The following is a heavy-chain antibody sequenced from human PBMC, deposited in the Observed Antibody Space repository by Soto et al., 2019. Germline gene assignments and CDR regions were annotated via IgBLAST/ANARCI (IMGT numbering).Heavy chain of an antibody. CDR1: GGSISSSSYY. CDR2: IYYSGST. CDR3: ARSAGYHYDSSGYYYSPFDY. D-gene: IGHD3-22*01. J-gene: IGHJ4*02. V-gene: IGHV4-39*07. Sequence: SETLSLTCTVSGGSISSSSYYWGWIRQPPGKGLEWIGSIYYSGSTYYNPSLKSRVTISVDTSKNQFSLKLSSVTAADTAVYYCARSAGYHYDSSGYYYSPFDYWGQGTLVTVSS.